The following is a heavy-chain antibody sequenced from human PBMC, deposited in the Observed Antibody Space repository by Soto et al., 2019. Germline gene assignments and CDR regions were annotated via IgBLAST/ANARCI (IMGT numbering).Heavy chain of an antibody. D-gene: IGHD2-15*01. V-gene: IGHV4-39*01. Sequence: SETLSLTCTVSGDSITNNNFYWGWVRQPPGKGLDWIGNIYYLGNTFYNPSLRSRVTISADTSKMQVSLKLSSVTAADTAVYFCARGTHSPLIVRSSRGPWFDPWGQGTLVTVSS. CDR1: GDSITNNNFY. CDR2: IYYLGNT. CDR3: ARGTHSPLIVRSSRGPWFDP. J-gene: IGHJ5*02.